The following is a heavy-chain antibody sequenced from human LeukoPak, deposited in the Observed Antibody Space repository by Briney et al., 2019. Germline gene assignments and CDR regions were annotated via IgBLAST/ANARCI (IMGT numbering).Heavy chain of an antibody. Sequence: PGGSLRLSCAASGFTFDDYAMHWVRQAPGKGLEWVSGISWNGGSIVYADSVKGRFTISRDNAKNSLYLQMNSLRPEDTALYYCAKAIVDYGYCSGGSCYYFGHWGQGTLVTVSS. CDR1: GFTFDDYA. CDR2: ISWNGGSI. D-gene: IGHD2-15*01. CDR3: AKAIVDYGYCSGGSCYYFGH. V-gene: IGHV3-9*01. J-gene: IGHJ4*02.